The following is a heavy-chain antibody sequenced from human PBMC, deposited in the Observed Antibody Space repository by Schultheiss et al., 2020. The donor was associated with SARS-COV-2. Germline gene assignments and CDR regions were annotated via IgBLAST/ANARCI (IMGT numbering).Heavy chain of an antibody. CDR1: GYTFGEYG. CDR2: ISP. V-gene: IGHV1-2*04. D-gene: IGHD6-13*01. Sequence: ASVKVSCKASGYTFGEYGITWVRQAPGQGLEWMGWISPQGWVTMTRDTSIRTAYMELSRLRSEDTAVYYCARDGPYSSSDRDAFDIWGQGTMVTVSS. J-gene: IGHJ3*02. CDR3: ARDGPYSSSDRDAFDI.